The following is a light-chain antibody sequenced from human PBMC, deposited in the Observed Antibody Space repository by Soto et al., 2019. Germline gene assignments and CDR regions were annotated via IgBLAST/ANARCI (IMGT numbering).Light chain of an antibody. J-gene: IGKJ5*01. CDR3: QQRSNWPPTGA. CDR1: QSVSSY. Sequence: EIALTPFPGASSFSPREKDTLSCRASQSVSSYLAWYQQKPGQAPRLLIYDASNRATGIPARFSGSGSGTDFTLTISSLEPEDFAVYYCQQRSNWPPTGAFGQGTRLEI. V-gene: IGKV3-11*01. CDR2: DAS.